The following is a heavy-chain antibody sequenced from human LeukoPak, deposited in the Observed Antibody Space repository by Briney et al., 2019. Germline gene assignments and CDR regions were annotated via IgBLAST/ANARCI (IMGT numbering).Heavy chain of an antibody. CDR3: ARDGEYSSSSCMDV. CDR2: IIPIFGTA. V-gene: IGHV1-69*05. CDR1: GYTFTGYY. D-gene: IGHD6-6*01. Sequence: SVKVSCKASGYTFTGYYMHWVRQAPGQGLEWMGRIIPIFGTANYARKFQGRVTITTDESTSTAYMELSSLRSEDTAVYYCARDGEYSSSSCMDVWGKGTTVTVSS. J-gene: IGHJ6*04.